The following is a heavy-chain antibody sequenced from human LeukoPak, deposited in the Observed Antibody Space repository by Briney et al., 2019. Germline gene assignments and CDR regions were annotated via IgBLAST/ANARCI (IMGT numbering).Heavy chain of an antibody. V-gene: IGHV3-30*18. CDR3: AKEGTPQVSTWYDL. CDR1: GVTLSPYG. Sequence: GMSLRLSCAASGVTLSPYGMHWVRQAPGKVLQWVAVISYAGGTQHYADSVKGRFIISRDNPRNTLYLQMNILRTEDTAVYYCAKEGTPQVSTWYDLWGQGTHVIASS. D-gene: IGHD3-10*01. CDR2: ISYAGGTQ. J-gene: IGHJ5*02.